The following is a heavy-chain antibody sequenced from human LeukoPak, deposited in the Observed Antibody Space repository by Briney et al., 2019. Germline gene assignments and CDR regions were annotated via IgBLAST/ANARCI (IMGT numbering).Heavy chain of an antibody. J-gene: IGHJ4*02. D-gene: IGHD2-8*01. V-gene: IGHV3-30*03. CDR1: GFTFSSYG. CDR2: ISYDGSNK. Sequence: GRSLRLSCAASGFTFSSYGMHWVRQAPGKGLEWVAVISYDGSNKYYADSVKGRFTISRDNSKNTLYLQMNSLRAEDTAVYYCARDPNFDWWGQGTLVTVSS. CDR3: ARDPNFDW.